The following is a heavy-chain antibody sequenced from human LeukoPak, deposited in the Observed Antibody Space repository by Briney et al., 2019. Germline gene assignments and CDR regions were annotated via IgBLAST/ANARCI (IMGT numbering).Heavy chain of an antibody. J-gene: IGHJ6*02. CDR2: IKQDRSEK. D-gene: IGHD3-3*01. Sequence: GGSLRLSCAASGLTFSSYWMSWVRQAPGKGLEWVANIKQDRSEKYYVDSVKGRFTISRDNAKNSLYLQMNSLRAEDTAVYYCARVRKTNPDDAFWSGYYYYYGMDVWGQGTTVTVSS. CDR3: ARVRKTNPDDAFWSGYYYYYGMDV. CDR1: GLTFSSYW. V-gene: IGHV3-7*03.